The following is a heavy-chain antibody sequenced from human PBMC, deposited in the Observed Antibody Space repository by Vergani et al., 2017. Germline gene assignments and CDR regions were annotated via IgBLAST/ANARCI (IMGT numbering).Heavy chain of an antibody. J-gene: IGHJ5*02. CDR3: AGDTHSWQRADR. V-gene: IGHV4-4*08. CDR2: STTVGAT. D-gene: IGHD6-13*01. Sequence: QAQMQESGPGLVKPSETLSLTCHVFGVSVTAYNCNWIRQAPGEGLEWIGSLSTTVGATHASHNPSLKSRVSISVDTSKSQFSLRLTSVTAADSAIYYCAGDTHSWQRADRWGQGLLVSVSS. CDR1: GVSVTAYN.